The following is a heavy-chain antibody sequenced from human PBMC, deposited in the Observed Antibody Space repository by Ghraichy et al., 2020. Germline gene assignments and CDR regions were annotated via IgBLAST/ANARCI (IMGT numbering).Heavy chain of an antibody. Sequence: GSLRLSCAASGFSFTSYSMNWVRQAPGKGLEWVSSISSSSSYKYYADAVKGRFTISRDNAKNSMYLQMNSLRVEDTAVYYCASVTYSYDSSGYYWGQGTLVTVSS. V-gene: IGHV3-21*01. CDR1: GFSFTSYS. CDR2: ISSSSSYK. D-gene: IGHD3-22*01. J-gene: IGHJ4*02. CDR3: ASVTYSYDSSGYY.